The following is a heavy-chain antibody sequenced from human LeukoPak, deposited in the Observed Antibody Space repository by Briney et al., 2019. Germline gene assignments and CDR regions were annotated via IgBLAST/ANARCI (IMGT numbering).Heavy chain of an antibody. CDR1: GYTFTSYY. J-gene: IGHJ3*02. V-gene: IGHV1-46*01. CDR3: AVAYCGGDCRGGAFDI. CDR2: INPSGGST. Sequence: ASVKVSCKASGYTFTSYYMHWVRQAPGQGLEWMGIINPSGGSTSCAQKFQGRVTMTRDTSTSTVYMELSSLRSEDTAVYYCAVAYCGGDCRGGAFDIWGQGTMVTVSS. D-gene: IGHD2-21*02.